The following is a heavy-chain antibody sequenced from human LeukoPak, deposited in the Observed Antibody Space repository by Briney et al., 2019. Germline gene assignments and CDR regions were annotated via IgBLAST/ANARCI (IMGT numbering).Heavy chain of an antibody. V-gene: IGHV1-69*06. CDR1: GSTFSSYA. Sequence: GASVKVSCKASGSTFSSYAISWVRQAPGQGLEWMGGIIPIFGTANYAQKFQGRVTITADKSTSTAYMELSSLRSEDTAVYYCARGAGAVADQNDAFDIWGQGTMVTVSS. CDR2: IIPIFGTA. J-gene: IGHJ3*02. D-gene: IGHD6-19*01. CDR3: ARGAGAVADQNDAFDI.